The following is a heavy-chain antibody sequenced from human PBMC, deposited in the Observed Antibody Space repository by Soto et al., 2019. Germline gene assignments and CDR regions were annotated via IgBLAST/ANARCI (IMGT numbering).Heavy chain of an antibody. V-gene: IGHV1-18*01. CDR1: GYTFTIYG. J-gene: IGHJ6*02. CDR2: ISPDNGNT. CDR3: AIALGYSGYAGMDV. Sequence: QVQLVQSGGEVKKPGASVKVSCKASGYTFTIYGINWVRQAPGQGLEWMGWISPDNGNTNYAQKLQGRVTMTTDTSKSTAYMELRGLISDDTAVYYCAIALGYSGYAGMDVWGQGTTVTVSS. D-gene: IGHD5-12*01.